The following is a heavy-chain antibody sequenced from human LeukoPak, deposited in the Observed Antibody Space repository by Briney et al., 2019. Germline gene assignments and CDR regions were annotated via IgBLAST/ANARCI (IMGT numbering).Heavy chain of an antibody. CDR3: SRSYGGFDY. Sequence: GGSLRLSCAASGFSFSSSWMHWVRQAPGKGLVWVSRISDDGTNTMYAASVKGRLTMSRSNAKNTLSLQMDSLTAEDTAVYYCSRSYGGFDYWGQGVLVTVS. CDR2: ISDDGTNT. V-gene: IGHV3-74*03. D-gene: IGHD4-23*01. CDR1: GFSFSSSW. J-gene: IGHJ4*01.